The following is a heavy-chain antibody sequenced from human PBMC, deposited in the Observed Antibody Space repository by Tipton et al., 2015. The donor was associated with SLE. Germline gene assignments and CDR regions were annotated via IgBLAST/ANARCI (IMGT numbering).Heavy chain of an antibody. D-gene: IGHD3-16*01. Sequence: TLSLTCTVSDSSFRSDSYWGWIRQPPGKGLEWIGTIYHRGGTYYNPSLKSRVAISIDTSKNQFPLKLASVTAADTAVYYCARVSPVLLGGSGDFDQWGQGTLVTVSS. J-gene: IGHJ4*02. CDR3: ARVSPVLLGGSGDFDQ. CDR2: IYHRGGT. V-gene: IGHV4-38-2*02. CDR1: DSSFRSDSY.